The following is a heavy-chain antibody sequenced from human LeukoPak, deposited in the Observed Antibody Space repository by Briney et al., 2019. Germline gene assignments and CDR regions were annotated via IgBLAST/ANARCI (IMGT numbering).Heavy chain of an antibody. Sequence: ASVEVSCKASGYTFSGYYMHLVRQGPGQGLEWMGWINPNRGGTKYSQKFQGRVTMTRDTSISTAYMELSRLTSDDTAVYYCGRQVVSTSSAPSGFNWFDPWGQGTLVTVSS. V-gene: IGHV1-2*02. J-gene: IGHJ5*02. CDR1: GYTFSGYY. CDR3: GRQVVSTSSAPSGFNWFDP. CDR2: INPNRGGT. D-gene: IGHD6-6*01.